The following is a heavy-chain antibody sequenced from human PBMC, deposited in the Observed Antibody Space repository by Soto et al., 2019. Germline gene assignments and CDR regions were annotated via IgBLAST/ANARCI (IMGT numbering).Heavy chain of an antibody. Sequence: EVQLVESGGGLVQPGGSLRLSCAASGFTFSSYAMHWVRQAPGKGLEYVSVITSNGGNTDYASSVKGRFTISRDNSKNTLYLQMGSLRAEDMAVYYCARRIPFGYGMDVWGQGTTVTGSS. V-gene: IGHV3-64*01. CDR3: ARRIPFGYGMDV. J-gene: IGHJ6*02. D-gene: IGHD2-21*01. CDR2: ITSNGGNT. CDR1: GFTFSSYA.